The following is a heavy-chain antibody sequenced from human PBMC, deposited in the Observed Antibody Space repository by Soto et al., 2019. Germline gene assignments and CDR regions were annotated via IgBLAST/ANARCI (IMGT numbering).Heavy chain of an antibody. CDR3: ARRTTDYGDDY. CDR2: INHSGST. CDR1: GGSFSGYY. Sequence: PSETLSLTCAVYGGSFSGYYWSWIRQPPGKGLEWIGEINHSGSTNYNPSLKSRVTISVDTSKNQFSLKLSSVTAADTAVYYCARRTTDYGDDYWGQGTLVTVSS. J-gene: IGHJ4*02. V-gene: IGHV4-34*01. D-gene: IGHD4-17*01.